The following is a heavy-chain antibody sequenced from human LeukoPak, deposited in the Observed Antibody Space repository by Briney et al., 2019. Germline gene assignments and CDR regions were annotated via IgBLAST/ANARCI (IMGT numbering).Heavy chain of an antibody. CDR3: AKDRIAVAGAHPFDY. CDR2: ISYDGSNK. V-gene: IGHV3-30*18. Sequence: GGSLRLSCAASGFTFSSYGMHWVRQAPGKGLEWVAVISYDGSNKYYADSVKGRFTISRDNSKNTLYLQMNSLRAEDTAVYYCAKDRIAVAGAHPFDYWGQGTLVTVSS. J-gene: IGHJ4*02. CDR1: GFTFSSYG. D-gene: IGHD6-19*01.